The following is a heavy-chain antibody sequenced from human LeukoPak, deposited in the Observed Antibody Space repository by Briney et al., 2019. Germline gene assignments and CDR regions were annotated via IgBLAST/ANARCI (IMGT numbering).Heavy chain of an antibody. CDR3: ARHSRAMAMEYYFDY. J-gene: IGHJ4*02. CDR1: GGSISSYY. Sequence: SETLSLTCTVSGGSISSYYWSWIRQPPGKGLEWIGYIYYSGSTNYNPSLKSRVTISVDTSKNQFSLKLSSVTAADTAVYYCARHSRAMAMEYYFDYWGQRTLVTVSS. D-gene: IGHD5-18*01. CDR2: IYYSGST. V-gene: IGHV4-59*08.